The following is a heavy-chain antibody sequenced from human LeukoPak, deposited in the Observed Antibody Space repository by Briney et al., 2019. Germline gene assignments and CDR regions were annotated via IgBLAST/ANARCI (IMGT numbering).Heavy chain of an antibody. D-gene: IGHD5-24*01. J-gene: IGHJ6*02. CDR3: ARQLPPYYYIMDV. V-gene: IGHV4-4*02. CDR2: ISLAGRT. CDR1: GGSITTTNY. Sequence: SETLSLTCGVSGGSITTTNYWSWVRQPPGGGLEWIGEISLAGRTRYNPSLKSRVNISIDESKNHLYLKLSSVIAADTAVYYCARQLPPYYYIMDVWGQGTTVTVSS.